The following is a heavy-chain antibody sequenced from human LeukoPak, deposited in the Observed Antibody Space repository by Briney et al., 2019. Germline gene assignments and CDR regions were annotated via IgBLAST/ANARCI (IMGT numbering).Heavy chain of an antibody. J-gene: IGHJ4*02. Sequence: SETLSLTCTVSGGSISSNSYYWGWIRQPPGKGLEWIGSIYYSGSTYYNPSLKSRVTISVDTSKNQFSLKLSSVTAAGTAVYYCARTRYYYNSRSYGAPYYFDYWGQGTLVTVSS. CDR1: GGSISSNSYY. CDR2: IYYSGST. D-gene: IGHD3-10*01. V-gene: IGHV4-39*01. CDR3: ARTRYYYNSRSYGAPYYFDY.